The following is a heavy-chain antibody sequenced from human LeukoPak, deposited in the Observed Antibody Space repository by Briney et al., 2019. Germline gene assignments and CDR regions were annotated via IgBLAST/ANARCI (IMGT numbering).Heavy chain of an antibody. V-gene: IGHV3-23*01. Sequence: GGSLRLSCAASGFTFSSYAMSWVRQAPGKGLEWVSAISGSGGGTYYTDSVKGRFTISRDNSKNTLYLQMNRLRAEDTAVYYCAKDTLGYCSGGICYNYWGQGTLVTVSS. D-gene: IGHD2-15*01. J-gene: IGHJ4*02. CDR2: ISGSGGGT. CDR3: AKDTLGYCSGGICYNY. CDR1: GFTFSSYA.